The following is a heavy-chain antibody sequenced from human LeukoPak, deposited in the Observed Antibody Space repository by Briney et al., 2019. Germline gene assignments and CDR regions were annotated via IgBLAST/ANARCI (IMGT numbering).Heavy chain of an antibody. V-gene: IGHV4-59*01. J-gene: IGHJ6*02. Sequence: PSETLSLTCTVSGGSISGYYYNWIRQPPGKGLEWIGYIYYSGSTNYNPSLKSRVTISVDTSKNQFSLKLSSVTAAGTAVYYCARVRTPYGYYGMDVWGQGTTVTVSS. CDR3: ARVRTPYGYYGMDV. CDR1: GGSISGYY. D-gene: IGHD3-10*01. CDR2: IYYSGST.